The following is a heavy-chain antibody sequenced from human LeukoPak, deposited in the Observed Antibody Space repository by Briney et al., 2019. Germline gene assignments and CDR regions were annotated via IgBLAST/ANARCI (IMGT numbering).Heavy chain of an antibody. CDR1: GGSISSSSYY. CDR3: ARRTPRGFGELSSP. Sequence: SETLSLTCTVSGGSISSSSYYWGWIRQPPGKGLEWIGNIYYSGSTYYNPSLKSRVTISVDTSKNQFSLKLSSVTAADTAVYYCARRTPRGFGELSSPWGQGTLVTVSS. D-gene: IGHD3-10*01. J-gene: IGHJ5*02. V-gene: IGHV4-39*07. CDR2: IYYSGST.